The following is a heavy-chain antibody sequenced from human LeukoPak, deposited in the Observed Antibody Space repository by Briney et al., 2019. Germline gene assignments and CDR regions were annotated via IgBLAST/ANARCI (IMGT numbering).Heavy chain of an antibody. CDR2: IYTSGST. D-gene: IGHD3-22*01. CDR1: GGSISSGSYY. Sequence: SQTLSLTCTVSGGSISSGSYYWSWIRQPAGKGLELIGRIYTSGSTNYNPSLKSRVTISVDTSKNQFSLKLSSVTAADTAVYYCARALNYYDSNGESDDAFDIWGQGTMVTVSS. V-gene: IGHV4-61*02. CDR3: ARALNYYDSNGESDDAFDI. J-gene: IGHJ3*02.